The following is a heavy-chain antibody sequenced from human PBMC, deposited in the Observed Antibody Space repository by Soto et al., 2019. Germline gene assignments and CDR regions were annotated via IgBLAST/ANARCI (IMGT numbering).Heavy chain of an antibody. Sequence: QVQLVQSGAEVKKPGSSVKVSCKASGGTFSSYAISWVRQAPGQGLEWMGGIIPIFGTANYAQKFQGRVTITADESTSTAYMELSRLRSEDTAVYYCARDPLSSGSGLDPFDYWGQGTLVTVSS. CDR1: GGTFSSYA. J-gene: IGHJ4*02. CDR3: ARDPLSSGSGLDPFDY. V-gene: IGHV1-69*01. CDR2: IIPIFGTA. D-gene: IGHD6-19*01.